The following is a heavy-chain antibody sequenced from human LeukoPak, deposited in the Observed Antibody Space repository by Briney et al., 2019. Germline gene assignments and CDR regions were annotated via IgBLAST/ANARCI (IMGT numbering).Heavy chain of an antibody. CDR3: ARGNYYGSGSYFDYYYYYYMDV. CDR1: GFTFSSYW. D-gene: IGHD3-10*01. V-gene: IGHV3-74*01. Sequence: GGSLRLSCAASGFTFSSYWMHWVRQAPGKGLVWFSRINRDGSSTSCADSVKGRFTISRDNAKNTLYLQMNSLRAEDTAVYYCARGNYYGSGSYFDYYYYYYMDVWGKGTTVTISS. J-gene: IGHJ6*03. CDR2: INRDGSST.